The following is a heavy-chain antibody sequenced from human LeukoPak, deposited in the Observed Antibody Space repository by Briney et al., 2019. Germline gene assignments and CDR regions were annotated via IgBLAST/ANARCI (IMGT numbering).Heavy chain of an antibody. CDR2: IYTSGST. D-gene: IGHD4-17*01. Sequence: TSETLSLTCTVSGGSISSYYWSWIRQPAGKGLEWIGRIYTSGSTNYNPSLKSRVTMSVDTSKNQFFLKLSSVTAADTAVYYCARDVGVTTQNWFDPWGQGTLVTVSS. CDR3: ARDVGVTTQNWFDP. CDR1: GGSISSYY. J-gene: IGHJ5*02. V-gene: IGHV4-4*07.